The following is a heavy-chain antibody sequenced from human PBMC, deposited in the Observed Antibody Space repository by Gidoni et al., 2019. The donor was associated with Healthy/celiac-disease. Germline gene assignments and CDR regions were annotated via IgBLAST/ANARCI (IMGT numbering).Heavy chain of an antibody. Sequence: EVQLVESGGGLVKPGGSLRLSCAASVFTSSSCSMNWVRQAPGKGLEWVSSISSSSSYIYYADSVKGRFTISRDNAKNSLYLQMNSLRAEDTAVYYCARAAPSYYYDSSGYYLGPDYWGQGTLVTVSS. J-gene: IGHJ4*02. CDR2: ISSSSSYI. CDR3: ARAAPSYYYDSSGYYLGPDY. CDR1: VFTSSSCS. D-gene: IGHD3-22*01. V-gene: IGHV3-21*01.